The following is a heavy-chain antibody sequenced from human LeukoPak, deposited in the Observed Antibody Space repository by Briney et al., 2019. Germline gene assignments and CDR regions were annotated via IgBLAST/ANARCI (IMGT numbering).Heavy chain of an antibody. J-gene: IGHJ4*02. CDR3: AKDAARSGCVIDY. Sequence: GGSLRLSCAASGFTFRNYAMSWVRQAPGKGLEWVSAITGDGATTYYLDSVKGRFTISRDNSENTLFLQMNSLRVEDAALYYCAKDAARSGCVIDYWGQGTLVTVSS. V-gene: IGHV3-23*01. CDR1: GFTFRNYA. D-gene: IGHD6-19*01. CDR2: ITGDGATT.